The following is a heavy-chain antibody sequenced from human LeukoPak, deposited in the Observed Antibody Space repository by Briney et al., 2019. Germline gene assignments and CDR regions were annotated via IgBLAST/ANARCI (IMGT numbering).Heavy chain of an antibody. V-gene: IGHV1-69*05. CDR3: ARPRRGDPFTNWFDP. J-gene: IGHJ5*02. D-gene: IGHD3-16*01. CDR2: IIPIFGTA. CDR1: GGTFSSYA. Sequence: SVKVSCKASGGTFSSYAISWVRQAPGQGLEWMGGIIPIFGTANYAQKFQGRVTITTDESTSTAYMELSSLRSEDTAVYYCARPRRGDPFTNWFDPWGQGTLVTVSS.